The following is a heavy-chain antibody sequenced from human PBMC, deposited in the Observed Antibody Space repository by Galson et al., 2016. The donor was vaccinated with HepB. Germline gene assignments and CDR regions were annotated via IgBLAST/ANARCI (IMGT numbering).Heavy chain of an antibody. D-gene: IGHD1-1*01. CDR2: IIPMFDTT. Sequence: SVKVSCKASGGTFSSYAINWVRQAPGQGLEWMGGIIPMFDTTTYAQRFQGRVTMTADESSSTAYMELSSVAAADTAVCYCAKVGAYNFDSWGQGILVTVSS. V-gene: IGHV1-69*13. CDR1: GGTFSSYA. CDR3: AKVGAYNFDS. J-gene: IGHJ4*02.